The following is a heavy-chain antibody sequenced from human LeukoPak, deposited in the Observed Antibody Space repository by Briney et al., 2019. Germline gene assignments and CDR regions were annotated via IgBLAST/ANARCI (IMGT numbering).Heavy chain of an antibody. CDR2: ISGSGGST. J-gene: IGHJ6*04. D-gene: IGHD3-10*02. CDR3: AELGITMIGGV. CDR1: GITFSSYS. V-gene: IGHV3-21*01. Sequence: PGGSLRLSCAASGITFSSYSMNWVRQAPGKGLEWVSAISGSGGSTYYADSVKGRFTISRDNAKNSLYLQMNSLRAEDTAVYYCAELGITMIGGVWGKGTTVTISS.